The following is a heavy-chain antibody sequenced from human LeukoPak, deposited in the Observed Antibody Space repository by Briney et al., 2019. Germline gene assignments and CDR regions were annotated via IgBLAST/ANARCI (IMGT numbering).Heavy chain of an antibody. CDR1: GGSISSGSYY. V-gene: IGHV4-61*02. D-gene: IGHD3-3*01. CDR2: IYTSGST. Sequence: SETLSLTCTVSGGSISSGSYYWSWIRQPAGKGLEWIGRIYTSGSTNYNPSLKSRVTISVDTSKNQFSLKLSSVTAADTAVYYCARDDTIFGVVTYYFDYWGQGTLVTVSS. J-gene: IGHJ4*02. CDR3: ARDDTIFGVVTYYFDY.